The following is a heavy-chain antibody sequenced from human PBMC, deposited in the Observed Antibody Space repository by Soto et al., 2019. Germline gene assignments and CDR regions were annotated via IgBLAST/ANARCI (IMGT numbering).Heavy chain of an antibody. J-gene: IGHJ4*02. CDR2: IYYDGST. CDR3: AKVVVAATRHTDFDS. V-gene: IGHV4-39*02. CDR1: GGSISSNNYY. D-gene: IGHD2-15*01. Sequence: SETLSLTCTASGGSISSNNYYWAWLRQPPGKGLAWIASIYYDGSTYYNPSLKSRVSISVDTSNNHFSLKLSSATAADTAVYYCAKVVVAATRHTDFDSWGQGTLVTVSS.